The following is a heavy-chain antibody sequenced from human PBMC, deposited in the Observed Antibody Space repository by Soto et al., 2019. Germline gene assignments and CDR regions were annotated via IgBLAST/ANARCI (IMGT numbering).Heavy chain of an antibody. V-gene: IGHV3-74*01. D-gene: IGHD4-17*01. Sequence: EVQLVESGGGFVQPGGSLRLSCAASGNTFITSWMHWVRQAPGKRLVWVARIDGDGSRTTYADSVRGRFTISRDNAENTLYLQMISLRADDAAVYYCARADGDSFFVDWGQGTPVTVS. CDR3: ARADGDSFFVD. J-gene: IGHJ4*02. CDR2: IDGDGSRT. CDR1: GNTFITSW.